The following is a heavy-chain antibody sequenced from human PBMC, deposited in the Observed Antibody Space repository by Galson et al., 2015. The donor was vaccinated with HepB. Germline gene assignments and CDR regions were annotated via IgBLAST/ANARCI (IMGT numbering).Heavy chain of an antibody. CDR3: ARVADVDYGDHSHFDY. CDR2: IFTGGST. CDR1: GLTVSTNY. D-gene: IGHD4-17*01. Sequence: SLRLSCAASGLTVSTNYITWVRQAPGKGLEWVSVIFTGGSTNYADSVKGRFTISSDNAKNSLYLQMNSLRAEDAAVYYCARVADVDYGDHSHFDYWGQGTLVTVSS. J-gene: IGHJ4*02. V-gene: IGHV3-66*01.